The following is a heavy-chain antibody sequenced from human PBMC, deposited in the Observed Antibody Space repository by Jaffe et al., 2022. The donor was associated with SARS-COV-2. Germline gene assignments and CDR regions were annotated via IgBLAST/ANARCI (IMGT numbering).Heavy chain of an antibody. V-gene: IGHV4-39*01. CDR2: IYYSGST. CDR1: GGSITISSYY. J-gene: IGHJ6*03. Sequence: QLQLQESGPGLVKPSETLSLTCTVSGGSITISSYYWGWIRQPPGKGLEWIGSIYYSGSTYYNPSLRSRVSISVDTSKNQFSLKLISVTAADTAVYYCARQYSNGWPPLYYHMDVWGKGTTVTVSS. D-gene: IGHD6-19*01. CDR3: ARQYSNGWPPLYYHMDV.